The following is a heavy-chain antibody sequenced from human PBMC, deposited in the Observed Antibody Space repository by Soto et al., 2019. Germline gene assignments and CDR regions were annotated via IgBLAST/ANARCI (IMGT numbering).Heavy chain of an antibody. V-gene: IGHV4-59*01. CDR1: GAFSSTYY. Sequence: QVQLQESGPGLVKPSETLSLTCTVSGAFSSTYYWSWIRQPPGKGLEWIGYMNNIGRTNYNPSLKSRVTISLDTSKNQFSLKLSSVIVADTAVYYCARSFCRDAVRCNWFDPWGLGTLVTASS. CDR2: MNNIGRT. D-gene: IGHD2-8*01. J-gene: IGHJ5*02. CDR3: ARSFCRDAVRCNWFDP.